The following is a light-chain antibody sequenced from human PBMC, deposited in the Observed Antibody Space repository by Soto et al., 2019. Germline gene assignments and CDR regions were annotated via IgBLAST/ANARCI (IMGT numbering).Light chain of an antibody. CDR3: QQYNSYPWT. CDR1: QGISSY. J-gene: IGKJ1*01. CDR2: KAS. V-gene: IGKV1-8*01. Sequence: ATRMTQSPSSLSASTGDRVTITCRASQGISSYLAWYQQKPGKAPKLLIYKASSLESGVPSRFSGSGSGTEFTLTISSLQPDDVATYYCQQYNSYPWTLGQGTKVDIK.